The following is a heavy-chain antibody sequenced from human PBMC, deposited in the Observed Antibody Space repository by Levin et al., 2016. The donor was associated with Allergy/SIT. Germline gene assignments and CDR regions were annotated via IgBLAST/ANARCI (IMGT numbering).Heavy chain of an antibody. CDR2: IYYSGST. D-gene: IGHD3-10*01. V-gene: IGHV4-39*01. CDR3: ARHLAVKSCDV. Sequence: SETLSLTCIVSGGSISGSSYYWGWIRQPPGKGLEWIGSIYYSGSTYYNPSLKSRVTISVDTSKNDFSLRLSSVTAADTAVYYCARHLAVKSCDVWGQGTTVTVSS. CDR1: GGSISGSSYY. J-gene: IGHJ6*02.